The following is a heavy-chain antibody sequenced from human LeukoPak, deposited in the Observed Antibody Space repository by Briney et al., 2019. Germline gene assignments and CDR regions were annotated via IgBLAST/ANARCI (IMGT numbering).Heavy chain of an antibody. CDR2: IIPIFGIA. D-gene: IGHD3-22*01. Sequence: WMGRIIPIFGIANSAQKFQGRVTITADKSTSTAYMELSSLRSADTAVYYCARVAEYDSSGYRFDYWGQGTLVTVSS. CDR3: ARVAEYDSSGYRFDY. J-gene: IGHJ4*02. V-gene: IGHV1-69*04.